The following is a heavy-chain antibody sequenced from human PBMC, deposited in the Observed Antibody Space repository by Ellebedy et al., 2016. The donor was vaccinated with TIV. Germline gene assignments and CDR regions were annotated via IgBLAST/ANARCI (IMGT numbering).Heavy chain of an antibody. Sequence: AASVKVSCKASGYTFTNYGISWVRQAPGQGLEWMGWISAYNGNTDYAQKLQGRVTMTTDTSTSTAYMELRGLRSDDTAVYYCARDDYYHSSGYYYFYWGQGTLVTVSS. CDR2: ISAYNGNT. J-gene: IGHJ4*02. CDR3: ARDDYYHSSGYYYFY. V-gene: IGHV1-18*04. CDR1: GYTFTNYG. D-gene: IGHD3-22*01.